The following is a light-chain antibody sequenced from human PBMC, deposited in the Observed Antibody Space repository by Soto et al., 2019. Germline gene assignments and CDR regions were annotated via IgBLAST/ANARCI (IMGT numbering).Light chain of an antibody. J-gene: IGKJ4*01. CDR2: GSS. Sequence: EIVLTQSPGTLSLSPGERATLSCWASQSISSNYLAWYQQKPGQPPRLLISGSSIRETGIRKRFSGSAAGTKFTLTISSLEAEDFATYYCQQGKSFTLTFGGGTKVDIK. CDR3: QQGKSFTLT. CDR1: QSISSNY. V-gene: IGKV3-20*01.